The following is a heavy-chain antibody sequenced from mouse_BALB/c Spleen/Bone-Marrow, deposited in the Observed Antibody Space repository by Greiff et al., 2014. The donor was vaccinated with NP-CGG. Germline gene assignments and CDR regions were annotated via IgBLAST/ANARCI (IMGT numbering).Heavy chain of an antibody. CDR1: GYTFTSYY. J-gene: IGHJ4*01. Sequence: VHLVESGPELVKPGASVRISCKASGYTFTSYYIHWVKQRPGQGLEWIGWIYPGNVNTKYNEKFKGKATLTADKSSSTAYMQLSSLTSEDSAVYFCARWGNYGDYAMDYWGQGTSVTVSS. CDR2: IYPGNVNT. CDR3: ARWGNYGDYAMDY. V-gene: IGHV1S56*01. D-gene: IGHD2-1*01.